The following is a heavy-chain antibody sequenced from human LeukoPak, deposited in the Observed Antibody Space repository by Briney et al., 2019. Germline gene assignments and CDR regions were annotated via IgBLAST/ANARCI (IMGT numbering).Heavy chain of an antibody. CDR2: IYYSGTT. CDR1: GGSISSDDYC. D-gene: IGHD3-22*01. Sequence: SSETLSLTCTVSGGSISSDDYCWSWIRQHPGKGLEWIGHIYYSGTTYYNPSLKSRLTISLDTSKNQFSLKLSSVTAADTAVYYCASLYYYDSGGYLKNWFDPWGQGTLVTVSS. CDR3: ASLYYYDSGGYLKNWFDP. V-gene: IGHV4-31*03. J-gene: IGHJ5*02.